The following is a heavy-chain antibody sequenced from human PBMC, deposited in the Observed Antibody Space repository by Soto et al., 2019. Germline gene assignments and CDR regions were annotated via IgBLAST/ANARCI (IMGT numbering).Heavy chain of an antibody. V-gene: IGHV1-69*02. CDR3: ASSSRYYYGSGSSYYYMDV. D-gene: IGHD3-10*01. J-gene: IGHJ6*03. CDR1: GGTFSSYT. CDR2: IIPILGIA. Sequence: QVQLVQSGAEVKKPGSSVKVSCKASGGTFSSYTISWVRQAPGQGLEWMGRIIPILGIANYAQKFQGRVTITADKSTSTGYMELSSLRSEDTAVYYCASSSRYYYGSGSSYYYMDVLGKGTTVNGSS.